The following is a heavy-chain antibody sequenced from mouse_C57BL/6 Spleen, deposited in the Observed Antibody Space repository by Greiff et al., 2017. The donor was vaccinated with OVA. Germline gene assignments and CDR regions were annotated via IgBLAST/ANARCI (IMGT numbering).Heavy chain of an antibody. J-gene: IGHJ1*03. CDR2: IDPEDGET. V-gene: IGHV14-2*01. D-gene: IGHD1-1*01. CDR3: ARWGYGSSYEYLDV. Sequence: VQLQQSGAELVKPGASVKLSCTASGFNIKDYNMHWVKQRTEQGLEWIGRIDPEDGETKYAPKFQGKATITADTSSNTADLQLSSLTSEYTAVYYWARWGYGSSYEYLDVWSTGTTVTVSS. CDR1: GFNIKDYN.